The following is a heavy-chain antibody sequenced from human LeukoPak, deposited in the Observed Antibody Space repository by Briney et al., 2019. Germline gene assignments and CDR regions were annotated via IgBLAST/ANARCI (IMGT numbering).Heavy chain of an antibody. CDR2: IYSGGST. D-gene: IGHD4-17*01. V-gene: IGHV3-53*05. Sequence: QPGGSLRLSCAASGFIVSSNYMSWVRQAPGKGLEWVSVIYSGGSTYYADSVKGRFAISRDNSKNTLYLQMNSLRAEDTAVYYCVKGPPETTVTTHFDYWGQGTLVTVSS. J-gene: IGHJ4*02. CDR1: GFIVSSNY. CDR3: VKGPPETTVTTHFDY.